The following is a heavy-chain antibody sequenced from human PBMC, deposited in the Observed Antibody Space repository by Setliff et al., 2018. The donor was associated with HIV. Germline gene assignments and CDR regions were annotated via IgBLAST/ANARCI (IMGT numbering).Heavy chain of an antibody. J-gene: IGHJ6*03. D-gene: IGHD3-22*01. V-gene: IGHV4-38-2*01. CDR2: IYHSGSS. Sequence: PSETLSLTCAVSGYSISSGYYWGWIRQPPGKGLEWIGAIYHSGSSYYSPSLKSRVTISVDTSKNQFSLKLSSVTAADTAVYYCARLLDLYYYDSSGYSEPYYMDVWGKGTTVTVSS. CDR1: GYSISSGYY. CDR3: ARLLDLYYYDSSGYSEPYYMDV.